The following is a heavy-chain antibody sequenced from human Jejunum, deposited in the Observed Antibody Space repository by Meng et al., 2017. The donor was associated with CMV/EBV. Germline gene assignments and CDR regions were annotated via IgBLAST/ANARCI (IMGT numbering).Heavy chain of an antibody. CDR1: GLTVSSYS. Sequence: GLTVSSYSMNWVRQAPGKGLEWVSYIRSSGTTIYYADSAKGRFTVSRDNAKNSLYLQMNSLRAEDTAVYYCAKGDVTTGYYCDCWGQGTRVTVSS. CDR3: AKGDVTTGYYCDC. J-gene: IGHJ4*02. D-gene: IGHD3-9*01. CDR2: IRSSGTTI. V-gene: IGHV3-48*04.